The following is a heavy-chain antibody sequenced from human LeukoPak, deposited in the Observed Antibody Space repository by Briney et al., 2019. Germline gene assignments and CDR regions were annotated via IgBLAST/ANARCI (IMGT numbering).Heavy chain of an antibody. V-gene: IGHV3-30-3*01. CDR2: ISYDGSNK. CDR1: GFTFSSYA. CDR3: ASSPGIVVVPAAAPGGVDP. D-gene: IGHD2-2*01. Sequence: GGSLKLSCAASGFTFSSYAMHWVRQAPGKGLEWVAVISYDGSNKCYADSVKGRFTISRDNSKNTLYLQMNSLRAEDTAVYYCASSPGIVVVPAAAPGGVDPWGQGTLVTVSS. J-gene: IGHJ5*02.